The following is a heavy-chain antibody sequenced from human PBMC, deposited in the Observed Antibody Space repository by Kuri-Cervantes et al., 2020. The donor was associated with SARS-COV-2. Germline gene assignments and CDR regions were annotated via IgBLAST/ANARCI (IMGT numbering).Heavy chain of an antibody. V-gene: IGHV1-18*01. D-gene: IGHD2-2*01. J-gene: IGHJ6*03. Sequence: ASVKVSCKASGYTFTNNDTNWVRQAPGQGLEWMGWISAYNGNTNYAQKLQGRVTMTTDTSTSTAYMELRSLRSDDTAVYYCASCSSTSCSRRYYYYYYMDVWGKGTTVTVSS. CDR2: ISAYNGNT. CDR3: ASCSSTSCSRRYYYYYYMDV. CDR1: GYTFTNND.